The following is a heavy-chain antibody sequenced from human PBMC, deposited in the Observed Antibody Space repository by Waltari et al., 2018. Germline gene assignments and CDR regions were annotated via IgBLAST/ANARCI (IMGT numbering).Heavy chain of an antibody. V-gene: IGHV1-18*01. Sequence: QVQLVQSGAEVKKPGASVKVSCKASGYTFTSYGISWVRQAPGQGLEWMGWISAYNGNTNYAQKLQGRVTMSTDTSTSTAYMELRSLRSDDTAVYYCARDHYYDSSGYGVGFGYWGQGTLVTVSS. D-gene: IGHD3-22*01. CDR2: ISAYNGNT. J-gene: IGHJ4*02. CDR3: ARDHYYDSSGYGVGFGY. CDR1: GYTFTSYG.